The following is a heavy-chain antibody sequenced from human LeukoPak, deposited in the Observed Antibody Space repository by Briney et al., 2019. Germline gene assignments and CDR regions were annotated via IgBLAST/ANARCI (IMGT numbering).Heavy chain of an antibody. CDR2: FGTRSTSI. V-gene: IGHV3-21*01. Sequence: GGSLRLSCTASGFTFSGYSMYWIRQAPGKGLEWVSSFGTRSTSIYHAGSVKGRFAISRDNAKNLLYLQMNSLRAEDTALYYCAREVSEGFDFWGQGTLVTVSS. CDR3: AREVSEGFDF. CDR1: GFTFSGYS. J-gene: IGHJ4*02. D-gene: IGHD3-22*01.